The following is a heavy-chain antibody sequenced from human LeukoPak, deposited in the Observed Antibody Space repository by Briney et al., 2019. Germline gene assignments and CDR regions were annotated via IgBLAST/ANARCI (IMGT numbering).Heavy chain of an antibody. CDR2: VNPNNGDT. J-gene: IGHJ4*02. D-gene: IGHD3-10*01. Sequence: ASVKVSCKASGYTFTGYYMHWVRQAPGQGLEWVGLVNPNNGDTKYAQKFQGRVTMTRDTSVSTAYMELSRLRSDDTAVYYCARDSRVTNGDYWGQGTLATVSS. CDR1: GYTFTGYY. V-gene: IGHV1-2*02. CDR3: ARDSRVTNGDY.